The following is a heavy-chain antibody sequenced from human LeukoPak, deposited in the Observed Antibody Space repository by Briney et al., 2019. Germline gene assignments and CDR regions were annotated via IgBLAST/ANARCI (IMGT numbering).Heavy chain of an antibody. CDR2: ISAYNGNT. CDR3: ARDGEQQLVLRVPYYSYYGMDV. V-gene: IGHV1-18*01. D-gene: IGHD6-13*01. CDR1: GYTFTSYG. J-gene: IGHJ6*02. Sequence: GASVKVSCKASGYTFTSYGISWVQQAPGQGLEWMGWISAYNGNTNYAQKLQGRVTMTTDTSTSTAYMELRSMRSDETAVYYCARDGEQQLVLRVPYYSYYGMDVWGQGTTVTVSS.